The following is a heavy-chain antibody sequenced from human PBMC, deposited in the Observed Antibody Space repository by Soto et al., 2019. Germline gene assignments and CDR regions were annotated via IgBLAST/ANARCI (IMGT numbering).Heavy chain of an antibody. CDR3: ARLSGFGAVGYYCGMDV. V-gene: IGHV5-10-1*01. CDR2: IDPSDSYT. Sequence: GESLKISCKGSGYSFTSYWISWVRQMPGKGLEWMGRIDPSDSYTNYSPSFQGHVTISADKSISTAYLQWSSLKASDTAMYYCARLSGFGAVGYYCGMDVWGQGTTVTVSS. D-gene: IGHD3-10*01. CDR1: GYSFTSYW. J-gene: IGHJ6*02.